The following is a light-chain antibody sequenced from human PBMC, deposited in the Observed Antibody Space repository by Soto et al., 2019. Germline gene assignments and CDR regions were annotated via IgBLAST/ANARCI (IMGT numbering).Light chain of an antibody. CDR2: EVS. CDR3: SSFAGNNNLV. V-gene: IGLV2-8*01. J-gene: IGLJ2*01. Sequence: QSALTQPPSASGSPGQSVTISCTGTSSDVGGYNYVSWYQQHPGKAPKLMISEVSKRPSGVPDRFSGSKSGHTASLPVSGLQAEDEADYYCSSFAGNNNLVFGGGTKLTVL. CDR1: SSDVGGYNY.